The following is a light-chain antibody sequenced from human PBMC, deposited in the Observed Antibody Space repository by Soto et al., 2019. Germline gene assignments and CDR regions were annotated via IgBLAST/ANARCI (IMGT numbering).Light chain of an antibody. Sequence: QSALTQPASVSGSPGQSITISCTRTTSDVGGYNFVSWYQLHPGKAPKLMIFEVSNRPSGVSNRFSGSKSGNTASLTISGLQAEDEADYYCSSYTSSGTRVFGTGTKVTVL. CDR1: TSDVGGYNF. J-gene: IGLJ1*01. V-gene: IGLV2-14*01. CDR3: SSYTSSGTRV. CDR2: EVS.